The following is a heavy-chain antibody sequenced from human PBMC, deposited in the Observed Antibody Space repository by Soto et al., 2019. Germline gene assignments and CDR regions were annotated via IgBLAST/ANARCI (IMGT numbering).Heavy chain of an antibody. J-gene: IGHJ4*02. CDR2: IIPIFGTA. Sequence: QVQLVQSGAEVKKPGSSVKVSCKASGGTFSSYAISWVRQAPGQGLEWMGGIIPIFGTANYAQKFQGRVPSTADEATSTAYMELSSLRSEDTAVYYCAGEWSRVDYSSLFYWGQGTLVTVSS. V-gene: IGHV1-69*01. D-gene: IGHD6-6*01. CDR3: AGEWSRVDYSSLFY. CDR1: GGTFSSYA.